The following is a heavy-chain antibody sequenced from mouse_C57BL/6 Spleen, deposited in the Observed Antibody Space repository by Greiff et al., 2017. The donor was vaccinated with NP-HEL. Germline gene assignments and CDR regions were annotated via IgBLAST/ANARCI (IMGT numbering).Heavy chain of an antibody. D-gene: IGHD2-4*01. CDR2: IDPNSGGT. CDR3: ARSSYDYDEGFAY. Sequence: QVQLQQPGAELVKPGASVKLSCKASGYTFTSYWMHWVKQRPGRGLEWIGRIDPNSGGTKYNEKFKSKATLTVDKPSSTAYMQLSSLTSEDSAVYYCARSSYDYDEGFAYWGQGTLVTVSA. CDR1: GYTFTSYW. V-gene: IGHV1-72*01. J-gene: IGHJ3*01.